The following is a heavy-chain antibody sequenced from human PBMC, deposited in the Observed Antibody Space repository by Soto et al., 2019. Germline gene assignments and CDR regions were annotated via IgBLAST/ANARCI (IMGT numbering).Heavy chain of an antibody. J-gene: IGHJ4*02. CDR1: GGTFSSYA. V-gene: IGHV1-69*01. CDR3: ARGAWKGGYSYGLDY. D-gene: IGHD5-18*01. CDR2: IITIFGAA. Sequence: QVQLVQSGAEVKKPGSSVKVSCKASGGTFSSYAISWVRQAPGQGLEWMGGIITIFGAANYEQKFKSRVTITADESTSTAYMELSSLRSEDTAVYYCARGAWKGGYSYGLDYWGQGTLVTVSS.